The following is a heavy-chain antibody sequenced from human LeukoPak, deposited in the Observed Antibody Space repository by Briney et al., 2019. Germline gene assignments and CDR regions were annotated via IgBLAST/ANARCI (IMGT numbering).Heavy chain of an antibody. V-gene: IGHV1-8*01. D-gene: IGHD3-10*01. Sequence: ASVKVSCKASGYTFTSYDINWVRQATGQGLEWMGWMNPNSGNTGYAQKFQGRVTMTRNTSISTAYMELSSLRSEDTAVYYCARRPMVRGRSPYYYYGMDVWGQGTTVTVSS. CDR2: MNPNSGNT. CDR1: GYTFTSYD. CDR3: ARRPMVRGRSPYYYYGMDV. J-gene: IGHJ6*02.